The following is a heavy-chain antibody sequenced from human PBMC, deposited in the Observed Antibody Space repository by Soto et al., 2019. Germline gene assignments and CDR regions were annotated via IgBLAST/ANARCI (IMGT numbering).Heavy chain of an antibody. CDR1: GYSFTSYW. CDR2: IDPSDSYT. Sequence: GESLKISCKGSGYSFTSYWISWVRQMPGKGLEWMGRIDPSDSYTNYSPTLQGHVTISADKSISTAYLKWSSLKASDIAMYYCSLTTGLSAAIFDGYYYYYGMDVWGQGTTVTVSS. CDR3: SLTTGLSAAIFDGYYYYYGMDV. D-gene: IGHD2-2*01. V-gene: IGHV5-10-1*01. J-gene: IGHJ6*02.